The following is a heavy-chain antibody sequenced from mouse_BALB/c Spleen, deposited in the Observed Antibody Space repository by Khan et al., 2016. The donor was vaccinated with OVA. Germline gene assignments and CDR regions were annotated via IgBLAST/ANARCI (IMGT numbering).Heavy chain of an antibody. J-gene: IGHJ3*01. CDR1: GYTFTSYW. CDR2: IYPGSGST. Sequence: LQQPGSELVRPGASVKLSCKASGYTFTSYWMHWVKQRPGQGLEWIGDIYPGSGSTNYDEKFKSKATLTVDTSSSTAYMQLSSLTSEDSAVYYGTGWSYWFAYWGQGTLVTVSA. D-gene: IGHD2-12*01. V-gene: IGHV1S22*01. CDR3: TGWSYWFAY.